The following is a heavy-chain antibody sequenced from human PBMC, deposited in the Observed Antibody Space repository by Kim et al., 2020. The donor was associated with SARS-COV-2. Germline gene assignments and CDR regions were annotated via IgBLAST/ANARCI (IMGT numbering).Heavy chain of an antibody. CDR3: ARLFRRRFDP. V-gene: IGHV1-2*02. CDR2: GT. Sequence: GTNYAQKFQGRVTMTRDTSISTAYMELSRLRSDDTAVYYCARLFRRRFDPWGQGTLVTVSS. D-gene: IGHD2-21*01. J-gene: IGHJ5*02.